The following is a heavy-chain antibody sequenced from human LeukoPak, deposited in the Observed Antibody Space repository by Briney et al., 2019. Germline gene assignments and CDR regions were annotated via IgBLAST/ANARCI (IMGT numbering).Heavy chain of an antibody. J-gene: IGHJ4*02. Sequence: ASVKVSCTASGYTFTGYYMHWVRQAPGQGLEWMGWINPNSGGTNYAQKFQGRVTMTRDTSISTAYMELSRLRSDDTAVYYCARGRATVSGKGRLDYWGQGTLVTVSS. CDR3: ARGRATVSGKGRLDY. CDR2: INPNSGGT. D-gene: IGHD4-11*01. V-gene: IGHV1-2*02. CDR1: GYTFTGYY.